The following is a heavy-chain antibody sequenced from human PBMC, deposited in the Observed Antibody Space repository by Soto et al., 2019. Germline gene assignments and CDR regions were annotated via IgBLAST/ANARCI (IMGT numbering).Heavy chain of an antibody. J-gene: IGHJ5*02. CDR3: ARQPYSSSSLDP. V-gene: IGHV4-39*01. Sequence: QLQLQESGPGLVKPSETLSLTCTVSGGSISSSSYYWGWIRQPPGKGLEWIGSIYYSGSTYYNPSLKSRVTISVDTSKNQFALKLSSVTAADTAVYYCARQPYSSSSLDPWGQGTLVTVSS. D-gene: IGHD6-6*01. CDR2: IYYSGST. CDR1: GGSISSSSYY.